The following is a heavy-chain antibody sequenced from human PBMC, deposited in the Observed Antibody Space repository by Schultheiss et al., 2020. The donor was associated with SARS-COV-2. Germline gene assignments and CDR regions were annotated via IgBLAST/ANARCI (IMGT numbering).Heavy chain of an antibody. CDR3: ARDRGSSTWNFWSGYYTENMDV. J-gene: IGHJ6*03. CDR2: IWYDGSNK. D-gene: IGHD3-3*01. CDR1: GFTFSSYD. Sequence: GGSLRLSCAASGFTFSSYDIHWVRQAPGKGLEWVAVIWYDGSNKYYADSVKGRFTISRDNSKNTLYLQMNSLRAEDTAVYYCARDRGSSTWNFWSGYYTENMDVWGKGTTVTVSS. V-gene: IGHV3-33*01.